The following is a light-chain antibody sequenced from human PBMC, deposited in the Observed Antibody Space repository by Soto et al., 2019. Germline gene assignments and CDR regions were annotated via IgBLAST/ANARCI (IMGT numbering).Light chain of an antibody. Sequence: HSALTQPASVSGSPGQSITISCTGTSSDVGGYNYVSWYQQHPGKAPKLMIYEVSNRPSGVSNRFSGSKSGNTASLTISGLQAEDEADYYCCSYTSSEWVFGGGTKLTVL. CDR1: SSDVGGYNY. CDR3: CSYTSSEWV. V-gene: IGLV2-14*01. CDR2: EVS. J-gene: IGLJ3*02.